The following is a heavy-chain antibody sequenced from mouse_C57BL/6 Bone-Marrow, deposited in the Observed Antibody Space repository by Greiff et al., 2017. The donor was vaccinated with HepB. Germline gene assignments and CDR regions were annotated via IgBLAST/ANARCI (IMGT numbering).Heavy chain of an antibody. Sequence: VQLQQSGTELVKPGASVKLSCKASGYTFTSYWMHWVKQRPGQGLEWIGNINPSNGGTNYNEKFKSKATLTVDKSSSTAYMQLSSLTSEDSAVYYCASANWDVGAWFAYWGQGTLVTVSA. CDR3: ASANWDVGAWFAY. J-gene: IGHJ3*01. V-gene: IGHV1-53*01. CDR2: INPSNGGT. D-gene: IGHD4-1*01. CDR1: GYTFTSYW.